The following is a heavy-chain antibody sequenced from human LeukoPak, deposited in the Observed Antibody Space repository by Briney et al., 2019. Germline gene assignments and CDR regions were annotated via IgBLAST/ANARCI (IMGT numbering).Heavy chain of an antibody. V-gene: IGHV3-15*01. CDR3: TTDYDILTGYYFGY. CDR1: GFTFSNAW. J-gene: IGHJ4*02. D-gene: IGHD3-9*01. Sequence: PGGSLRLSCAASGFTFSNAWMSWVRQAPGTGLEWVGRIKSKADGGTTDYAAPAKGRFTISRDDSKNTLYLQMNSLKTEDTAVYYCTTDYDILTGYYFGYWGQGTLVTVSS. CDR2: IKSKADGGTT.